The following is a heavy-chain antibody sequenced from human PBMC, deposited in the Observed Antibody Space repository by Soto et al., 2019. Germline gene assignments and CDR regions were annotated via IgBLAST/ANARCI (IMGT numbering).Heavy chain of an antibody. CDR1: GYTFTSYG. CDR2: ISAYNGNT. D-gene: IGHD3-3*01. J-gene: IGHJ6*03. Sequence: QVQLVQSGAEVKKPGASVKVSCKASGYTFTSYGISWVRQAPGQGLEWMGWISAYNGNTNYAQKLQGRLTMTTDTSTSTDYMEVRSLRSDDTAVYYCARVGNDDFWSGYYTHYYYYMDVCGKGTTVTFSS. V-gene: IGHV1-18*01. CDR3: ARVGNDDFWSGYYTHYYYYMDV.